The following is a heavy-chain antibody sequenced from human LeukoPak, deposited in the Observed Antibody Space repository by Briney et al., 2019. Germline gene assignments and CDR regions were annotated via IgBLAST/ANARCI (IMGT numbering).Heavy chain of an antibody. V-gene: IGHV4-39*07. Sequence: SETLSLTCTVSGGSISSNSYYWAWFRQPPGKGLEWIGSVYYAGTIYYNPSLKSRVTVSVDTSKTQFSLELSPVTAADTAVYYCASGQSSGWYAFDYWGQGTLVTVSS. CDR2: VYYAGTI. CDR1: GGSISSNSYY. D-gene: IGHD6-19*01. CDR3: ASGQSSGWYAFDY. J-gene: IGHJ4*02.